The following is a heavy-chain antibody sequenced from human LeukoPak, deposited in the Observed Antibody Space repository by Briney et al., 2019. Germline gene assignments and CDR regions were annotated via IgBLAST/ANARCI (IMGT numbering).Heavy chain of an antibody. CDR2: ISAYNGST. J-gene: IGHJ4*02. CDR3: ARGSYGSGIYYNLPNDY. V-gene: IGHV1-18*01. D-gene: IGHD3-10*01. Sequence: ASVKVSCKASGYTFTSYGISWVRQAPGQGLEWMGWISAYNGSTNYAQKLQGRVTMTTDTSTSTAYLELRSLRSDDTAVYYCARGSYGSGIYYNLPNDYWGQGTLVTVSS. CDR1: GYTFTSYG.